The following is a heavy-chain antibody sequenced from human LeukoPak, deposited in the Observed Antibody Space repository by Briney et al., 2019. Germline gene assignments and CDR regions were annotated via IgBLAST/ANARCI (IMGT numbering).Heavy chain of an antibody. J-gene: IGHJ6*03. V-gene: IGHV3-9*03. D-gene: IGHD4-11*01. Sequence: GGSLRLSCAASGFNFDDYGMHWVRQAPGKGLEWVAGISWNSGGIGYADSVKGRFTISRDNAKNSLYLQMNSLRAEDMAVYYCAKDYSYYNYYMDVWGKGTTVTVSS. CDR3: AKDYSYYNYYMDV. CDR1: GFNFDDYG. CDR2: ISWNSGGI.